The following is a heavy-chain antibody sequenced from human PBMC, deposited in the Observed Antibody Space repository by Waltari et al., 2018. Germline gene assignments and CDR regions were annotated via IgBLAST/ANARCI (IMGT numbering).Heavy chain of an antibody. Sequence: QVQLVQSGAEVKKPGASVKVSCKASGYTFTSYAMHWVRQAPGQRLEWMGWINAGNGNTKYSQKFQGRVTITRDTSASTAYMELSSLRSEDTAVYYCARADNWGGAYFDYWGQGTLVTVSS. D-gene: IGHD1-1*01. CDR3: ARADNWGGAYFDY. CDR2: INAGNGNT. V-gene: IGHV1-3*01. CDR1: GYTFTSYA. J-gene: IGHJ4*02.